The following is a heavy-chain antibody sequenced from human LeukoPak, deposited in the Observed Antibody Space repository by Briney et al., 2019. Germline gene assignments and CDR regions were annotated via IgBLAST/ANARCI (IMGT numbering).Heavy chain of an antibody. V-gene: IGHV1-18*01. J-gene: IGHJ4*02. CDR1: GYTFTSYG. D-gene: IGHD3-10*01. CDR2: VSAYNCNT. Sequence: ASVKVSCKASGYTFTSYGISWVRQAPGQGLEWMGWVSAYNCNTNYAQKLQGRGTMTTDTSTSTAYMELRSLRSDDTVVYYCARDRSRIAVWFGGVWGQGTLVTVSS. CDR3: ARDRSRIAVWFGGV.